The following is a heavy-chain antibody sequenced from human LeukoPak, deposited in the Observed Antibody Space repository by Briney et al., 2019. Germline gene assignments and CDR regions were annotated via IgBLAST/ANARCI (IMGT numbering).Heavy chain of an antibody. CDR2: MNPNSGNT. CDR3: ARGSYDILTGYYTGFDY. CDR1: GYTFTSYD. J-gene: IGHJ4*02. Sequence: ASVKVSCKASGYTFTSYDINWVRQATGQGLEWMGWMNPNSGNTSYAQKFQGRVTMTRNTSISTAYMELSSLRSEDTAVYYCARGSYDILTGYYTGFDYWGQGTLVTVSS. D-gene: IGHD3-9*01. V-gene: IGHV1-8*01.